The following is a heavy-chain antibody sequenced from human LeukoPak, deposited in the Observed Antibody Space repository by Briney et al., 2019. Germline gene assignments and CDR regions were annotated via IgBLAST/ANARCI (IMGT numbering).Heavy chain of an antibody. Sequence: GGSLRLSCAASGFTFSSYAMSWVRQAPGKGLEWVSAISSGGSSTYFADSVKGRFTISRDNSKNTLYLQMNSLRAEDTAVYYCAKTTTGYSSGRFPGWPVDYWGQGTLVTVSS. CDR3: AKTTTGYSSGRFPGWPVDY. CDR1: GFTFSSYA. CDR2: ISSGGSST. D-gene: IGHD6-19*01. J-gene: IGHJ4*02. V-gene: IGHV3-23*01.